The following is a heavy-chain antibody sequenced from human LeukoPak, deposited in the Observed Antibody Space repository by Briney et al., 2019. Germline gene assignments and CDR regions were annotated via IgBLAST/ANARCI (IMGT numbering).Heavy chain of an antibody. CDR2: IYYSGYT. D-gene: IGHD3-10*01. Sequence: SETLSLTCTVSGYSISSGYYWGWIRQPPGKGLEWIGSIYYSGYTYYNPSLESRVTISVDTSKNQFSLKLSSVTAADTAIYYCAKHYMGSSYNRGLDYWGQGTLVTVSS. CDR1: GYSISSGYY. CDR3: AKHYMGSSYNRGLDY. J-gene: IGHJ4*02. V-gene: IGHV4-38-2*02.